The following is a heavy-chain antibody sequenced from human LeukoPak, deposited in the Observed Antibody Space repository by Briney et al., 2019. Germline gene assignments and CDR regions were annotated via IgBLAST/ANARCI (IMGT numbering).Heavy chain of an antibody. CDR3: ARLYYDILTGYSPLDY. J-gene: IGHJ4*02. CDR1: GFTFSNFP. CDR2: VSSDGGST. Sequence: GGSLRLSCSASGFTFSNFPMHWVRQAPGKGLEYVSAVSSDGGSTYYADSVKGRLTISRDNAKNSLYLHMNDLRAEDTAIYYCARLYYDILTGYSPLDYWGQGTLVTVSS. D-gene: IGHD3-9*01. V-gene: IGHV3-64*04.